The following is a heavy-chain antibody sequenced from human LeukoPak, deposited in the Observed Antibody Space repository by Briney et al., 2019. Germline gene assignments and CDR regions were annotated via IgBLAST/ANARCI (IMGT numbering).Heavy chain of an antibody. Sequence: SENLSLTCTISGGSVSDYYWSWIRQSPGKGLEWIGYIYHTGSTSYSPSLKSRVTISADTSQNQFSLKLSSVTAADTAVYYCARDYCTSTTCPNWFDPWGQGTLVTVSS. D-gene: IGHD2-2*01. CDR3: ARDYCTSTTCPNWFDP. CDR2: IYHTGST. V-gene: IGHV4-59*02. J-gene: IGHJ5*02. CDR1: GGSVSDYY.